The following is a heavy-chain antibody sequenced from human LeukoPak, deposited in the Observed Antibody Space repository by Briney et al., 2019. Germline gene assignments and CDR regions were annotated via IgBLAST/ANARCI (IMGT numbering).Heavy chain of an antibody. Sequence: SQTLSLTCTVSGGSISSGSYYWSWIRQPAGKGLEWIGRIYTSGSTNYNPSLKSRVTISVDTSKNQFSLRLSSVTAADTAVYYCARGHGANGAFDIWGQGTMVTVSS. D-gene: IGHD4/OR15-4a*01. J-gene: IGHJ3*02. CDR1: GGSISSGSYY. CDR3: ARGHGANGAFDI. CDR2: IYTSGST. V-gene: IGHV4-61*02.